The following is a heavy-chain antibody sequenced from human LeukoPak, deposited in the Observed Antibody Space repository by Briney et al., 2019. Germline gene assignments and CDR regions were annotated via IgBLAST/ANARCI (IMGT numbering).Heavy chain of an antibody. CDR3: ARGPYGSGNSYSIDY. D-gene: IGHD3-10*01. CDR1: GYSISSGYY. V-gene: IGHV4-38-2*02. Sequence: SETLSLTCTVSGYSISSGYYWGWIRQPPGKGLEWIGTIYHFGSTYYNPSLKSRVTMSVDRSKNQFSLKLSSVTAADTAVYYCARGPYGSGNSYSIDYWGQGTLVTVSS. J-gene: IGHJ4*02. CDR2: IYHFGST.